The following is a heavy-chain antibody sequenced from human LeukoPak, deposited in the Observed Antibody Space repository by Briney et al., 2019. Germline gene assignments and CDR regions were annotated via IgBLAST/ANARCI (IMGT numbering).Heavy chain of an antibody. CDR3: ARHSSEVTIFGVVISGWFDP. J-gene: IGHJ5*02. Sequence: SQTLSLTCTVSGGSISSGSYYWSWIRQPAGKGLEWIGRIYTSGSTNYNPSLKSRVTISVDTSKNQFSLKLSSVTAADTAVYYCARHSSEVTIFGVVISGWFDPWGQGTLVTVSS. CDR2: IYTSGST. V-gene: IGHV4-61*02. CDR1: GGSISSGSYY. D-gene: IGHD3-3*01.